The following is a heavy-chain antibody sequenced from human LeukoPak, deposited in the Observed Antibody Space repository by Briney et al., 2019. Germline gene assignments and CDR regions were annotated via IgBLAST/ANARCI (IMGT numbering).Heavy chain of an antibody. CDR2: IWYDGSNK. V-gene: IGHV3-33*06. D-gene: IGHD3-3*01. CDR1: GFTFSSYG. Sequence: PGGSLRLSCAASGFTFSSYGMHWVRQAPGRGLKWVAVIWYDGSNKYYADSVKGRFTISRDNTQNSLYLHMNSLSAEDTALFYCAKAADFWSGWNDYWGQGPLVRVP. CDR3: AKAADFWSGWNDY. J-gene: IGHJ4*02.